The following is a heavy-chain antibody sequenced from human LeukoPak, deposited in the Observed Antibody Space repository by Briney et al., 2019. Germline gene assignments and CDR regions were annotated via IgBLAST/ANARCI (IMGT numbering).Heavy chain of an antibody. CDR2: IWYDGSNK. Sequence: GGSLRLSCAASGFPFSSYGMHWVRQAPGKGLEWVAVIWYDGSNKYYADSVKGRFTISRDNSKNTVSLQMNSLRTEDTAMYYCARDRYPDIVATMDYWGQGTLVTVSS. J-gene: IGHJ4*02. CDR3: ARDRYPDIVATMDY. D-gene: IGHD5-12*01. V-gene: IGHV3-30*19. CDR1: GFPFSSYG.